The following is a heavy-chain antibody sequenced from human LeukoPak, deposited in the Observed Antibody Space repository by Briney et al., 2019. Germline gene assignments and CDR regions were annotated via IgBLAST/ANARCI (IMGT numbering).Heavy chain of an antibody. CDR1: GGSVSSGSYY. CDR3: ASSGTAMVAPFDY. Sequence: PSETLSLTCTVSGGSVSSGSYYWSWIRQPPGKGLEWIGYIYYSGSTNYNPSLKSRVTISVDTSKNQFSLKLRSVTAADTAVYYCASSGTAMVAPFDYWGQGTLVTVSS. D-gene: IGHD5-18*01. J-gene: IGHJ4*02. CDR2: IYYSGST. V-gene: IGHV4-61*01.